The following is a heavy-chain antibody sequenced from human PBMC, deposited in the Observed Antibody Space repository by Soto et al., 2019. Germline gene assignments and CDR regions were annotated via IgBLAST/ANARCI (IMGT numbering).Heavy chain of an antibody. CDR2: ISADGSGE. CDR1: GFTFSSYA. V-gene: IGHV3-7*01. J-gene: IGHJ4*02. D-gene: IGHD3-10*01. CDR3: ARENWFFDY. Sequence: GGSLRLSCAASGFTFSSYAMSWVRQAPGKGLEWVSNISADGSGEYYVDSVKGRFTISRDNAKNSVYLQMNSLVGDDTAVYYCARENWFFDYWGQGTPVTVSS.